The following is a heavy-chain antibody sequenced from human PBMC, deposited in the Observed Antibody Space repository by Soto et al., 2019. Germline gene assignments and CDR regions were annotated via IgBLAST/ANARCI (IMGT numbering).Heavy chain of an antibody. D-gene: IGHD3-10*01. J-gene: IGHJ6*03. CDR1: GFIFTNYA. Sequence: EVQLLESGGGLVRPGGSLRLSCAASGFIFTNYAMSWVRQAPGKGLEWVSSISRTGDAHYADSVRGRFTISRDDSKNTLYLQLNSLRAEDTAVYNCAKNYFMDVWGKGTTVTVSS. V-gene: IGHV3-23*01. CDR3: AKNYFMDV. CDR2: ISRTGDA.